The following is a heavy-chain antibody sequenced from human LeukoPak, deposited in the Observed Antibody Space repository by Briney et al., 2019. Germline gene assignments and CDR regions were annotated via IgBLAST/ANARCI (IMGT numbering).Heavy chain of an antibody. D-gene: IGHD3-3*01. V-gene: IGHV3-21*01. J-gene: IGHJ4*02. CDR2: ISSSSTYI. CDR3: ARVWSDCYISNCYISEC. CDR1: GFSFSSYS. Sequence: GGSLRLSCEASGFSFSSYSMNWVRQAPGERPEWVSSISSSSTYIYYADSVKGRFTISRDDAKSSLFLQMNSLRAEDTAVYYCARVWSDCYISNCYISECWGQGTLVTVSS.